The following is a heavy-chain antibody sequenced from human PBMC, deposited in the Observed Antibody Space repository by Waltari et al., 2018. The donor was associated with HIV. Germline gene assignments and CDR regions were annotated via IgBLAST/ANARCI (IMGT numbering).Heavy chain of an antibody. Sequence: QVQLVESGGGVVTPGRSLRLSCAASGFTFSNSGLHWVRQAPGKGLEWVAVIWYDGSKKYYADSVKGRFTISRDNSKNTLYLQMNSLRGEDTAVYYCARDGDSSGWSFSWYFDLWGRGTQVTVSS. D-gene: IGHD6-19*01. J-gene: IGHJ2*01. CDR2: IWYDGSKK. CDR1: GFTFSNSG. V-gene: IGHV3-33*01. CDR3: ARDGDSSGWSFSWYFDL.